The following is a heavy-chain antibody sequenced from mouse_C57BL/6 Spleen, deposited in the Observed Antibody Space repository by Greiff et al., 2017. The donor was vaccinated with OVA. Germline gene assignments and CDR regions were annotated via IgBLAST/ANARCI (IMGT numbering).Heavy chain of an antibody. CDR3: AREGDWDNFDY. CDR1: GFTFSDYY. J-gene: IGHJ2*01. Sequence: EVQLVESEGGLVQPGSSMKLSCTASGFTFSDYYMAWVRQVPEKGLEWVANINYDGSSTYYLDSLKSRFIISRDNAKNILYLQMSSLKSEDTATYYCAREGDWDNFDYWGQGTTLTVSS. V-gene: IGHV5-16*01. CDR2: INYDGSST. D-gene: IGHD4-1*01.